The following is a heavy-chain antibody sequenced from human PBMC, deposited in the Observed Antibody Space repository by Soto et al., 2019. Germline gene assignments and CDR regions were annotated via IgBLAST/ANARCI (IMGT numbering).Heavy chain of an antibody. D-gene: IGHD3-22*01. V-gene: IGHV1-24*01. J-gene: IGHJ4*02. CDR2: FDPEDGET. CDR3: ATRSTYYYDSSGYWGYYFDF. CDR1: GYTLTELS. Sequence: GASVKVSCKVSGYTLTELSMHWVRQAPGKGLEWMGGFDPEDGETIYAQKFQGRVTMTEDTSTDTAYMELSSLRSEDTAVYYCATRSTYYYDSSGYWGYYFDFWGQGTQVTVSS.